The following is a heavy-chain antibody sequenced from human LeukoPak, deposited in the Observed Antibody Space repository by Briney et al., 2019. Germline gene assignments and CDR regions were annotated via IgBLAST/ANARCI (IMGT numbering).Heavy chain of an antibody. J-gene: IGHJ4*02. CDR3: ARTSGGSCDY. Sequence: SETLSLTCAVYGGSFSGYYWSWIRQPPGKGLEWIGEINHSGSTNYNPSLKSRVTISVDTSKNQFSLKLSSVTAADTAVYYCARTSGGSCDYWGQGTLATVSS. V-gene: IGHV4-34*01. CDR1: GGSFSGYY. CDR2: INHSGST. D-gene: IGHD2-15*01.